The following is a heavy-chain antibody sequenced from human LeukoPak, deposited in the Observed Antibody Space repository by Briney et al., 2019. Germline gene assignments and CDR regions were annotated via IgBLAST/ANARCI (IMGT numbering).Heavy chain of an antibody. CDR3: ARWRIAARSLDY. CDR1: GLTFSSYW. V-gene: IGHV3-74*01. Sequence: GXXRLSCAASGLTFSSYWMHWVRQAPGKGLVWVSRINSDGSSTSYADSVKGRFTISRDNAKNTLYLQMNSLRAEDTAVYYCARWRIAARSLDYWGQGTLVTVSS. D-gene: IGHD6-6*01. CDR2: INSDGSST. J-gene: IGHJ4*02.